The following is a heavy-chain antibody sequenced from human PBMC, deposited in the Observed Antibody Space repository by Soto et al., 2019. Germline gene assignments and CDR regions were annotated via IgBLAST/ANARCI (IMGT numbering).Heavy chain of an antibody. J-gene: IGHJ4*02. CDR3: AKIIHSSSGFDY. V-gene: IGHV3-23*01. CDR1: GFTFNNFA. D-gene: IGHD6-6*01. Sequence: SLRLSCAATGFTFNNFAMNWVRQGPGKGLEWVSGISGGGDATRYADSVKGRFTISRDNAESMVYLDMYSLIPDDTAIYYCAKIIHSSSGFDYWGQGTLVTVSS. CDR2: ISGGGDAT.